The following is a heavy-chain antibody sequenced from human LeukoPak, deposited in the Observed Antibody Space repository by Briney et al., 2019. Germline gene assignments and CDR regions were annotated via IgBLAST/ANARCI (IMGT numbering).Heavy chain of an antibody. Sequence: ASVKVSCKASGYTFTGYYMHWVRQAPGQGLEWMGWINPNSGGTNYAQKFQGRVTMTRDTSVSTAYMELSRLRSDDTAVYYCARDWGYYYGSGSYFYWGQGTLVTVSS. V-gene: IGHV1-2*02. CDR3: ARDWGYYYGSGSYFY. CDR1: GYTFTGYY. D-gene: IGHD3-10*01. CDR2: INPNSGGT. J-gene: IGHJ4*02.